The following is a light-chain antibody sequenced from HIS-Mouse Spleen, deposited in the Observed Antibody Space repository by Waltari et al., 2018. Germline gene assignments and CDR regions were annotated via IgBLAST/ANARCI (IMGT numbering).Light chain of an antibody. Sequence: DSQMTQSPSTLSASVADRVTITCRASQSISSWLAWYQQQPGKAPKLLIYKASSLESGVPSRFSGSGSGTEFTLTISSLQPDDFATYYCQQYNSYPWTFGQGTKVEIK. CDR3: QQYNSYPWT. CDR1: QSISSW. J-gene: IGKJ1*01. V-gene: IGKV1-5*03. CDR2: KAS.